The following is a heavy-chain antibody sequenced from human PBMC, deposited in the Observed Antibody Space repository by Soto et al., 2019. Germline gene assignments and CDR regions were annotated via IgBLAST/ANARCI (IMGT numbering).Heavy chain of an antibody. CDR2: INHSGST. Sequence: QVQLQQWGAGLLKPSETLSLTCAVYGGSFSGYYWSWIRQPTGKGLEWIGEINHSGSTNYNPSLKSRVTISVDTSKNPFSPKLSSVTAADTAVYYWARGPMVVGATYAYYYYGMDVWGQGTTVTVSS. J-gene: IGHJ6*02. D-gene: IGHD1-26*01. CDR1: GGSFSGYY. V-gene: IGHV4-34*01. CDR3: ARGPMVVGATYAYYYYGMDV.